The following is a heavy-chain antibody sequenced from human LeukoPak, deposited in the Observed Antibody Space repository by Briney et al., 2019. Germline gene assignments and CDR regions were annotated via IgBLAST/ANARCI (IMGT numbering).Heavy chain of an antibody. CDR1: GYTFTSYY. J-gene: IGHJ5*02. CDR2: INPSGGST. Sequence: ASVKVSCKASGYTFTSYYMHWVRQAAGQGLEWMGIINPSGGSTSYAQKFQGRVTMTRGTSTSTVYMELSSLRSEDTAVYYCARDVGVDIVVVPAAIPVDPWGQGTLVTVSS. V-gene: IGHV1-46*01. CDR3: ARDVGVDIVVVPAAIPVDP. D-gene: IGHD2-2*02.